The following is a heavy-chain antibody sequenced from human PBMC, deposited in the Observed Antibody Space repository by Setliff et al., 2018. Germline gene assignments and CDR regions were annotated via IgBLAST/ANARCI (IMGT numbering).Heavy chain of an antibody. J-gene: IGHJ5*02. CDR3: ARGRYWFAPNWFDP. D-gene: IGHD2-21*01. Sequence: TSETLSLTCTVSGGSISSGGYYWSWIRQHPGKGLEWIGYIYYSGSTYYNPSLKSRVTISVDTSKNQFSLKLSSATAADTAVYYCARGRYWFAPNWFDPWGQGTLVTVS. V-gene: IGHV4-31*03. CDR1: GGSISSGGYY. CDR2: IYYSGST.